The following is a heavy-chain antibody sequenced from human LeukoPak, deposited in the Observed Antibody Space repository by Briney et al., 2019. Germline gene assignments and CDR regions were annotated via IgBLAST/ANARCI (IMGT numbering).Heavy chain of an antibody. Sequence: GGSLRLSCAASGFTFSSYEMNWVRQAPGKGLEWVSYISSSGGTIYYADSVKGRFTISRDNAKNSLYLQMNSLRAEDTAVYYCARDREGYYYDSSGYFVFDYWGQGTLVTVSS. J-gene: IGHJ4*02. D-gene: IGHD3-22*01. CDR3: ARDREGYYYDSSGYFVFDY. CDR2: ISSSGGTI. CDR1: GFTFSSYE. V-gene: IGHV3-48*03.